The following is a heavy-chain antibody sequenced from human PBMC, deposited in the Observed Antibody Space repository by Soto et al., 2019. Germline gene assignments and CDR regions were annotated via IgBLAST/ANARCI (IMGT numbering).Heavy chain of an antibody. CDR2: MNPNSGNK. D-gene: IGHD6-13*01. V-gene: IGHV1-8*01. J-gene: IGHJ6*03. Sequence: ASVKVSCKASGYTFTSYDINWVRQATGQGLEWMGWMNPNSGNKGYAQKFQGRVTMTRNTSISTAYMELRSLRSEDTAVDYCASRHSSSWYYYYYMDVWGKGTTVTVSS. CDR3: ASRHSSSWYYYYYMDV. CDR1: GYTFTSYD.